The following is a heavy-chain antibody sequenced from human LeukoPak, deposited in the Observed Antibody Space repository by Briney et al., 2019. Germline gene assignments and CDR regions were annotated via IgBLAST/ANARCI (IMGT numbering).Heavy chain of an antibody. CDR2: IDANGAGT. Sequence: GGSLRLSCAASVFTFSSYSMTCVRQAPGKGLEWVSSIDANGAGTFYADSVKGRFSISRDNAKNTLGLQMHSLTAEDTAVYYCAKDQSYYNWFDPWGQGTLVTVSS. D-gene: IGHD3-10*01. V-gene: IGHV3-23*01. CDR3: AKDQSYYNWFDP. J-gene: IGHJ5*02. CDR1: VFTFSSYS.